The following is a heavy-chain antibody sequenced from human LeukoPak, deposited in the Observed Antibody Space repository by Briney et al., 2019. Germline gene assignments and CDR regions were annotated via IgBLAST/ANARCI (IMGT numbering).Heavy chain of an antibody. CDR1: GFTFSSYS. V-gene: IGHV3-48*01. D-gene: IGHD3-22*01. J-gene: IGHJ4*02. CDR3: ARTLGTQYYYDSSGYYPSFDY. CDR2: ISSSSSTI. Sequence: GGSLRLSCAASGFTFSSYSMNWVRQAPGKGLEWVSYISSSSSTIYYADSVKGRFTISRGNAKNSLYLQMNSLRAEDTAVYYCARTLGTQYYYDSSGYYPSFDYWGQGTLVTVSS.